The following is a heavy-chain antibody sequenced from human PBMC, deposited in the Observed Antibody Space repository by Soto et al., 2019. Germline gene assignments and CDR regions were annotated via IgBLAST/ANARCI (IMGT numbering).Heavy chain of an antibody. Sequence: GESLKISCKGSGYNFAGYWIAWVRQMPGKGLELMGIIYPSDSDTRYRPSFQGQVTISADKSISSAYLQWSSLRASDTAMYYRARGGVSTRTFDSWGHGTPVPVSA. J-gene: IGHJ4*01. V-gene: IGHV5-51*01. D-gene: IGHD3-3*01. CDR1: GYNFAGYW. CDR3: ARGGVSTRTFDS. CDR2: IYPSDSDT.